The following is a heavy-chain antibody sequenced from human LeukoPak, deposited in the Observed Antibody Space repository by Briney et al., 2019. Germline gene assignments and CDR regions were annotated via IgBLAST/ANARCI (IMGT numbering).Heavy chain of an antibody. D-gene: IGHD4-11*01. Sequence: GGSLRLSCAASGFTVSSNYMSWVRQAPGKGLEWVSVICSGGSTYYADSVKGRFTISRDNSKNTLYLQMNSLRAEDTAVYYCASPYSLGDYYYYGMDVWGQGTTVTVSS. CDR1: GFTVSSNY. J-gene: IGHJ6*02. V-gene: IGHV3-66*01. CDR2: ICSGGST. CDR3: ASPYSLGDYYYYGMDV.